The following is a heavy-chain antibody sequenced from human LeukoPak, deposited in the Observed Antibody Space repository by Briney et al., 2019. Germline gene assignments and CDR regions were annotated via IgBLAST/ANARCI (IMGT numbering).Heavy chain of an antibody. CDR2: IYYSGST. Sequence: KTSETLSLTCTVSGGSISSYYWSWIRQPPGKGLEWIGYIYYSGSTNYNPSLKSRVTISVDTSKNQFSLKLSSVTAADTAVYYCARGLYNGQLVLSSWGQGTLVTVSS. D-gene: IGHD6-6*01. V-gene: IGHV4-59*01. CDR1: GGSISSYY. CDR3: ARGLYNGQLVLSS. J-gene: IGHJ4*02.